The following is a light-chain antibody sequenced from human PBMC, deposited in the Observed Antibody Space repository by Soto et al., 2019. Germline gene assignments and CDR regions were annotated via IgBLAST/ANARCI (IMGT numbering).Light chain of an antibody. J-gene: IGKJ1*01. CDR2: KAS. Sequence: DSLLTQSPSTLSASVGARVTITCRASQSISSWLAWYQQKPGKAPKLLIYKASTLESGVPSNFSGSGSGTEFSLTISSLQPEDFATYYCQQYNAYPWTFGQGTKVDNK. CDR3: QQYNAYPWT. CDR1: QSISSW. V-gene: IGKV1-5*03.